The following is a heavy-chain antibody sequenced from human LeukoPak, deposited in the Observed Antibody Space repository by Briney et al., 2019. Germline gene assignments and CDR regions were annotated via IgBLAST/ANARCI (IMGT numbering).Heavy chain of an antibody. V-gene: IGHV3-53*01. D-gene: IGHD5-12*01. CDR1: GFTYSNYA. Sequence: GGSLRLSCAASGFTYSNYAMNWVRQAPGKGLEWVSVIYSGGSTYYADSVKGRFTISRDNSKNTLYLQMNSLRAEDTAVYYCARGSVDIVANDAFDIWGQGTMVTVSS. J-gene: IGHJ3*02. CDR3: ARGSVDIVANDAFDI. CDR2: IYSGGST.